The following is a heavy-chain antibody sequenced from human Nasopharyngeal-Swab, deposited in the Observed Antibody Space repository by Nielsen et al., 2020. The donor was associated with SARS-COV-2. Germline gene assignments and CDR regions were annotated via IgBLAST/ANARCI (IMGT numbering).Heavy chain of an antibody. CDR2: ISGSSSYI. CDR1: GFTFSSYA. Sequence: GESLKISCAASGFTFSSYAMSWVRQAPGKGLEWVSAISGSSSYIYYADSVKGRFTISRDNAKNSLYLQMNSLRAEDTAVYYCARDSAVYDFWSGYSGYYYYGMDVWGQGTTVTVSS. CDR3: ARDSAVYDFWSGYSGYYYYGMDV. V-gene: IGHV3-21*01. J-gene: IGHJ6*02. D-gene: IGHD3-3*01.